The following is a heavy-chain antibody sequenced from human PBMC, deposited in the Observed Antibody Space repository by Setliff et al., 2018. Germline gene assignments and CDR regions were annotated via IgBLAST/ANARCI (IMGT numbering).Heavy chain of an antibody. CDR1: GGTFSDYY. D-gene: IGHD6-6*01. CDR3: ARGRNVAARLLDA. J-gene: IGHJ5*02. CDR2: INHSGTT. Sequence: SETLSLTCAAYGGTFSDYYWTWVRQPPGQGLEWIGEINHSGTTNYHPSLRSRVTISVDTSKNQFSLKVTSVTAADTSVYFCARGRNVAARLLDAWGQGTLVTVSS. V-gene: IGHV4-34*01.